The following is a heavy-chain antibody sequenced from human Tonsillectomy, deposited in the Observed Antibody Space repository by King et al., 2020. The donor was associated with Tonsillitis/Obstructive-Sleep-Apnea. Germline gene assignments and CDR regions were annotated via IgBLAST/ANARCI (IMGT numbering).Heavy chain of an antibody. CDR1: GFSLSTGGVG. J-gene: IGHJ3*02. D-gene: IGHD3-3*01. CDR3: ARGSYDFDAIDI. CDR2: IYWDDDK. Sequence: TLKESGPTLVKPTQTLTLTCTFSGFSLSTGGVGVGWIRQPPGKALEWLALIYWDDDKSYSPSLKSRLTITKDTSKNQVVLTMTNMDPVDTATYYCARGSYDFDAIDIWGQGTMVTVSS. V-gene: IGHV2-5*02.